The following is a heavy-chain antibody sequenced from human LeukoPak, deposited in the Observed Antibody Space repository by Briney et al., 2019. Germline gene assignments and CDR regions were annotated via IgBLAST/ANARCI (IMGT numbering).Heavy chain of an antibody. V-gene: IGHV3-33*01. CDR3: ARALGGQLWLHRGMDV. Sequence: GRSLRLSCAASGFTFSSYGMHWVRQAPGKGLEWVAVIWYDGSNKYYADSVKGRFTISGDNSKNTLYLQMNSLRAEDTAVYYCARALGGQLWLHRGMDVWGQGTTVTVSS. D-gene: IGHD5-18*01. CDR1: GFTFSSYG. J-gene: IGHJ6*02. CDR2: IWYDGSNK.